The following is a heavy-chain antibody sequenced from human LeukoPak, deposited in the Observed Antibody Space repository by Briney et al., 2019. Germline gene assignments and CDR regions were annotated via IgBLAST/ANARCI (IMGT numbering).Heavy chain of an antibody. Sequence: PSETLSLTCTVSGGSISGYFWSCIRQPPGKGLEWLGYVYSDETTNYSPSLRSRITISIDTSKNQFSLNLRSVTAADTAVYYCARNGIHGYSGLDFWGQGTLVTVSS. D-gene: IGHD5-12*01. CDR2: VYSDETT. V-gene: IGHV4-59*08. CDR3: ARNGIHGYSGLDF. J-gene: IGHJ4*02. CDR1: GGSISGYF.